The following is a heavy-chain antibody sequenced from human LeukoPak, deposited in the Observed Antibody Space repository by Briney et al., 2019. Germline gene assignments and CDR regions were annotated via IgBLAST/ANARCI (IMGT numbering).Heavy chain of an antibody. V-gene: IGHV3-74*01. Sequence: GGSLRLSCAASGFTFSNFWMHWVRQTPDKGLVWISRIIVDGTTTYYADSVRGRFTISRDNAKNTLYLNMNSLRIEDAAVYFGASGGRYYDICGYCDFWGQGTLVTVSS. CDR3: ASGGRYYDICGYCDF. CDR2: IIVDGTTT. J-gene: IGHJ4*02. D-gene: IGHD3-22*01. CDR1: GFTFSNFW.